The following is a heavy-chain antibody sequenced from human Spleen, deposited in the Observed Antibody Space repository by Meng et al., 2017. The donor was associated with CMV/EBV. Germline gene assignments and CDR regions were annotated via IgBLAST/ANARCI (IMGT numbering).Heavy chain of an antibody. D-gene: IGHD6-13*01. J-gene: IGHJ6*02. Sequence: GGSLRLSCAASGFTFSDHYMDWVRQAPGKGLEWVGRTRNKANSYTTEYAASVKGRFTISRDDSKNSLYLQMNSLNTEDTAVYYCAGGSSWDYYYYGMDVWGQGTTVTVSS. CDR1: GFTFSDHY. CDR2: TRNKANSYTT. V-gene: IGHV3-72*01. CDR3: AGGSSWDYYYYGMDV.